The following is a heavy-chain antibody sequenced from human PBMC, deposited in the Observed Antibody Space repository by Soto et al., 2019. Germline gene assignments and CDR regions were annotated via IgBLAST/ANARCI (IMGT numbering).Heavy chain of an antibody. CDR2: ISSSGSTI. D-gene: IGHD6-19*01. CDR1: GFTFSGYW. Sequence: GGSLRLSCAGSGFTFSGYWMHWVRQAPGKGLVWVSYISSSGSTIYYADSVKGRFTISRDNAKNSLYLQMNSLRAEDTAVYYCARETYSRGWYLYFDYWGQGTLVTVSS. J-gene: IGHJ4*02. V-gene: IGHV3-11*01. CDR3: ARETYSRGWYLYFDY.